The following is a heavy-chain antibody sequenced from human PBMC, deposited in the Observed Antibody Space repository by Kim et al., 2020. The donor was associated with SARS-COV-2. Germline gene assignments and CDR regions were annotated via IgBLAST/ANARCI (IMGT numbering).Heavy chain of an antibody. CDR2: ISGGGGST. J-gene: IGHJ4*02. V-gene: IGHV3-23*01. D-gene: IGHD6-19*01. CDR3: ARGGSGWHDVPFDY. Sequence: GGSLRLSCAASGFIFGNYAMNWVRQAPGKGLEWVSGISGGGGSTYSTDSVKGRFTISRDNSKDTLYLQMTSLRAEDTAVYYCARGGSGWHDVPFDYWAQGTLVIVSS. CDR1: GFIFGNYA.